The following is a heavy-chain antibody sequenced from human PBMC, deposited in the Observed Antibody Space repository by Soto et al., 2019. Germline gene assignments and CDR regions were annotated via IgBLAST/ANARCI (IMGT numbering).Heavy chain of an antibody. CDR3: ARDPWAADY. D-gene: IGHD3-16*01. J-gene: IGHJ4*02. Sequence: EVQLVESGGGLVQPGVSLRLSCAASGFTVSTKYMSWVRQAPGKGLEWVSVIYSGGSTFYADSVRGRFAISRDNSKNTVNLQMNSLRAEDTAVYYCARDPWAADYWGQGTLVTVSS. V-gene: IGHV3-66*01. CDR2: IYSGGST. CDR1: GFTVSTKY.